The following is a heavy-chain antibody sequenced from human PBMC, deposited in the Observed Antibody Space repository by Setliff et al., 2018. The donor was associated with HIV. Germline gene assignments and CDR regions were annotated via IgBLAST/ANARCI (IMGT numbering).Heavy chain of an antibody. V-gene: IGHV3-9*01. CDR2: ISWNSGSI. CDR3: ARGGTAAYDL. CDR1: GFTFDDYA. Sequence: PGGSLRLSCAASGFTFDDYAMHWVRQAPGKGLEWVSGISWNSGSIGYADSVKGRFTISRDNAKNSLYLQMNGLRAEDTGLYYCARGGTAAYDLWGQGTLVTVSS. D-gene: IGHD6-13*01. J-gene: IGHJ4*02.